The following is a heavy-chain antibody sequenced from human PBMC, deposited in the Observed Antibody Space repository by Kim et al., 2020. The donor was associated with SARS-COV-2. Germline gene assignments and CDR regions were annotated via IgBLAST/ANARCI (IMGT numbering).Heavy chain of an antibody. CDR3: AKGGSGWTYYYYGMDV. J-gene: IGHJ6*02. V-gene: IGHV3-9*01. D-gene: IGHD6-19*01. Sequence: SVKGRFTISRDNAKNSLYLQKNSMRAEDTALYYCAKGGSGWTYYYYGMDVWGQGTTVTVSS.